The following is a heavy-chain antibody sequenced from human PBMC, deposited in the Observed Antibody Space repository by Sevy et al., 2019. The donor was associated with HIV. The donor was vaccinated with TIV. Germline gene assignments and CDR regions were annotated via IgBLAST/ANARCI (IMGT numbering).Heavy chain of an antibody. J-gene: IGHJ4*02. CDR1: GGSISGYY. D-gene: IGHD3-10*01. CDR2: IYYRGST. Sequence: SETLSLTCTVSGGSISGYYWSWIRQPPGKGLEWMGYIYYRGSTNYNPSLRSRVTISVDTSKNQFSLKLSAVTAAATAVYYCASYYGSGTYFDYWGQGTLVTVSS. V-gene: IGHV4-59*13. CDR3: ASYYGSGTYFDY.